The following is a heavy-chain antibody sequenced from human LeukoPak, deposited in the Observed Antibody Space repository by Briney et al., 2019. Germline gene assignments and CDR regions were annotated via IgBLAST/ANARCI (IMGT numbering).Heavy chain of an antibody. D-gene: IGHD2/OR15-2a*01. J-gene: IGHJ6*02. CDR2: INHSGST. CDR1: GGSFSGYY. Sequence: SETLSLTCAVYGGSFSGYYWSWIRQPPGKGLEWIGEINHSGSTNYNPSLKSRVTISVDTSKNQFSLKLSSVTAADTAVYYCARGDSTYYYAVDVWGLGTTVTVSS. V-gene: IGHV4-34*01. CDR3: ARGDSTYYYAVDV.